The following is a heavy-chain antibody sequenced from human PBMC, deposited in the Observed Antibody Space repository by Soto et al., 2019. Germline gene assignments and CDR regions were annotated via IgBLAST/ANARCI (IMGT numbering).Heavy chain of an antibody. Sequence: SETLSLTCTISGGSVSVYYWSWIRQSTGQGLEWIGYIYASGSPYYNPSLRSRVTISADTSKNQISLKLASPTAADTAVYYCARGVGSSPPQYWGRGTLVTGLL. CDR1: GGSVSVYY. CDR3: ARGVGSSPPQY. D-gene: IGHD1-26*01. J-gene: IGHJ4*02. V-gene: IGHV4-59*02. CDR2: IYASGSP.